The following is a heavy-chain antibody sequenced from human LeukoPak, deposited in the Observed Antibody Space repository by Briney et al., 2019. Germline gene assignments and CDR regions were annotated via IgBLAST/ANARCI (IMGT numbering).Heavy chain of an antibody. V-gene: IGHV3-33*06. CDR2: IWYDGSNK. J-gene: IGHJ4*02. Sequence: GRSLRLSCAASAFTFRSYDMHWVRQAPGKGLEWVAVIWYDGSNKYYTDSVKGRFTISRDNSKNTLYLQMNSLRAEDTAVYYCAKDRTAGYDGLVDYWGQGTLVTVSS. CDR1: AFTFRSYD. D-gene: IGHD5-12*01. CDR3: AKDRTAGYDGLVDY.